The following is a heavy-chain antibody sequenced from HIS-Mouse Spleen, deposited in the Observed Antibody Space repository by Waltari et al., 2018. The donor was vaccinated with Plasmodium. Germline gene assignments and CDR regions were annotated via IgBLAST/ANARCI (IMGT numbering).Heavy chain of an antibody. D-gene: IGHD2-15*01. Sequence: QVQLQQWGAGLLTPSETLSLTCAVYGGSFRGYYWSWIRQTPGKGLEWIGEINHSGSTNYNPALKSRVTISVDTSKNQFSLKLSSVTAADTAVYYCARLVVVASKDSYWGQGTLVTVSS. CDR2: INHSGST. V-gene: IGHV4-34*01. CDR1: GGSFRGYY. CDR3: ARLVVVASKDSY. J-gene: IGHJ4*02.